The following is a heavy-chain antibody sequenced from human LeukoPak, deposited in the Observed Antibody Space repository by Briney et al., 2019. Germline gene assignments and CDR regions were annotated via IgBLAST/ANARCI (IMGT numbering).Heavy chain of an antibody. V-gene: IGHV3-64*02. J-gene: IGHJ3*01. Sequence: QTGGSLRLSCAASGFTFGIYAMHWVRQAPGKGLEHVSTITTNGGNTYYADSVKGRFTISRDNSKDTLFLQMGSLRAEDMAVYYCAKPLTSYSSGFSEVFDVWGHGSMVTVSS. CDR1: GFTFGIYA. CDR2: ITTNGGNT. D-gene: IGHD5-18*01. CDR3: AKPLTSYSSGFSEVFDV.